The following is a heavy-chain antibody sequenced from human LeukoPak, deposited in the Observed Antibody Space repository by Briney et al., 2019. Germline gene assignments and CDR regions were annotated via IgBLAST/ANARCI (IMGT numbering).Heavy chain of an antibody. D-gene: IGHD3-22*01. CDR2: ISGSGGST. CDR3: AKVFSRYYDSTGFDY. V-gene: IGHV3-23*01. CDR1: GFTFSSYA. Sequence: GGSLRLSCAASGFTFSSYAISWVRQAPGKVLGWVSAISGSGGSTYYADAVKGRFTISRNNSKNTLYLQMNSLRAEDTAVYYCAKVFSRYYDSTGFDYWGQGTLVTVSS. J-gene: IGHJ4*02.